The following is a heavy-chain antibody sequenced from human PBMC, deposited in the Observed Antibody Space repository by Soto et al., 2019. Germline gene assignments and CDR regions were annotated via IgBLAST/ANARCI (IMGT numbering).Heavy chain of an antibody. Sequence: SEPLSLTCTVSGDSIIISDFYWGWVRQPPGKGLEWIGSIFYLGSSYYNPSLKSRVTMSVDTSKNQFSLRLRSVTAADTALYFCARRSLALRKNNWFDPWGQGIMVTVSS. J-gene: IGHJ5*02. V-gene: IGHV4-39*01. D-gene: IGHD3-3*02. CDR2: IFYLGSS. CDR3: ARRSLALRKNNWFDP. CDR1: GDSIIISDFY.